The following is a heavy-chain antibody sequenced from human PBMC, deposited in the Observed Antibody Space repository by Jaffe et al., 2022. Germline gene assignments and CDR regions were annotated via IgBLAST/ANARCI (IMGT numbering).Heavy chain of an antibody. CDR2: IRYGGNTK. Sequence: QVQLVQSGGGVVQPGGSLRLSCAASGFTFSSYAMHWVRQAPGKGPEWVAFIRYGGNTKYYADSVKGRFTISRDNPKNTLYLQMNSLRAEDTAMYYCAKGYDGSGYYLDFWGQGTLVTVSS. V-gene: IGHV3-30*02. CDR1: GFTFSSYA. D-gene: IGHD3-22*01. CDR3: AKGYDGSGYYLDF. J-gene: IGHJ4*02.